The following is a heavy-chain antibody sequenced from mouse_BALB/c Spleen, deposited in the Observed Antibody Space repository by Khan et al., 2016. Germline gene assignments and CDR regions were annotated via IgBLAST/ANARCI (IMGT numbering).Heavy chain of an antibody. V-gene: IGHV1-4*01. Sequence: QVRLQQSGAELARPGASVKMSCKASGHSFLNHTIHWVKQRPGQGLEWIGYINPRSDYTNYNQKFKDKATLTADKSSSTAYMRLDSLTSEDSAVFYCSRSPIFYDYGFTYWGQGTLVTVSA. J-gene: IGHJ3*01. CDR3: SRSPIFYDYGFTY. CDR2: INPRSDYT. CDR1: GHSFLNHT. D-gene: IGHD2-4*01.